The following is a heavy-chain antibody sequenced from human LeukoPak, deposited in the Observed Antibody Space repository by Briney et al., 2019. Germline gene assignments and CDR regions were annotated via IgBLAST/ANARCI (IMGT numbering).Heavy chain of an antibody. CDR1: GFTVSSNY. D-gene: IGHD3-10*01. CDR3: AREAREYYYGSGIATYFDY. CDR2: IYSGGST. V-gene: IGHV3-66*01. Sequence: GGSLRLSCAASGFTVSSNYMSWVRQAPGKGLEWVSVIYSGGSTYYADSVKGRFTISRDNSQNTLYLQLNSLRAEDTAVYYCAREAREYYYGSGIATYFDYWGQGTLVTVSS. J-gene: IGHJ4*02.